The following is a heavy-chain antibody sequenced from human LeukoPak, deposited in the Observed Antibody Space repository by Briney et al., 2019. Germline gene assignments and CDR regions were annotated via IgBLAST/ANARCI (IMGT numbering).Heavy chain of an antibody. D-gene: IGHD5-18*01. CDR1: GFTVSSNY. CDR3: ARWGGYSYGYDY. J-gene: IGHJ4*02. CDR2: IYSGGST. V-gene: IGHV3-53*01. Sequence: GGSLRLSCAASGFTVSSNYMSWVRQAPGKGLEWVSVIYSGGSTYYADSVKGRFTISRDNSKNTLYLQMKSLRAEDTAVYYCARWGGYSYGYDYWGQGTLVTVSS.